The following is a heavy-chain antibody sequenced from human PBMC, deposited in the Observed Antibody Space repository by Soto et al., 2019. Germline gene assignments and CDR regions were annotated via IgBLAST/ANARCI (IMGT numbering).Heavy chain of an antibody. V-gene: IGHV3-72*01. Sequence: GGSLRLSCVASGFTFSDHFMDWLRLAPGKGLEWVGRARNKVNGYTTAYAASVGGRFTISRDDSKNSLYLQMNSLKIEDTAVYFCARLMGTSFDLWGQGTLVTVSS. CDR2: ARNKVNGYTT. CDR1: GFTFSDHF. J-gene: IGHJ4*02. CDR3: ARLMGTSFDL. D-gene: IGHD2-8*01.